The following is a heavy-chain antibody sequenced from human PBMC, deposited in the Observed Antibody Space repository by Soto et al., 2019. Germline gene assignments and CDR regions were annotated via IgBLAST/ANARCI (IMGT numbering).Heavy chain of an antibody. Sequence: EVQLVESGGGLVQPGGSLRLSCAXSXXTVSSNYXSWVRQAPGKGLDWVSVIYSDGTTHYEDFVMGRFIISRHNSKNTLYLQMDSPRAEDTALYYCVRWLGGRDINGLDIWGQGTMVTVSS. CDR3: VRWLGGRDINGLDI. V-gene: IGHV3-53*04. CDR1: XXTVSSNY. J-gene: IGHJ3*02. D-gene: IGHD6-19*01. CDR2: IYSDGTT.